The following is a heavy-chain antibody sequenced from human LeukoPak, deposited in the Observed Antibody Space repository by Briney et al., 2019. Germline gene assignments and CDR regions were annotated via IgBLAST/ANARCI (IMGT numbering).Heavy chain of an antibody. D-gene: IGHD3-16*01. CDR1: GFTVSSNY. CDR2: IYSGGDT. CDR3: ARDVGGDFDY. Sequence: GGSLRLSCAASGFTVSSNYMTWVRQAPGKGLEWVSVIYSGGDTYYADSVKGRFTIFRDNSKNTVYLQMNSLRAEDTAMYYCARDVGGDFDYWGQGTLVTVSS. V-gene: IGHV3-53*01. J-gene: IGHJ4*02.